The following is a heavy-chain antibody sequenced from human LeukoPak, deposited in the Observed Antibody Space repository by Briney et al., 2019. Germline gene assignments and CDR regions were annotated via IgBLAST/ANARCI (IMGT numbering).Heavy chain of an antibody. CDR3: ARGSSWFDY. D-gene: IGHD2-15*01. J-gene: IGHJ4*02. Sequence: SETLSLTCAVYGGSFSGYYWSWIRQPPGKGLEWIGYINYIGSTNYNPSLKSRVTMSVDTSKNQFSLKLNSVTAADTAVYSCARGSSWFDYWGQGTLVTVSS. CDR2: INYIGST. CDR1: GGSFSGYY. V-gene: IGHV4-59*01.